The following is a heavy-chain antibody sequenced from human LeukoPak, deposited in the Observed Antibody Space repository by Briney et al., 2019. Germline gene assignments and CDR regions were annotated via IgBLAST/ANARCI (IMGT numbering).Heavy chain of an antibody. CDR3: AKGLNLQWVFDAVDI. Sequence: PGGSLRLSCAASGFAFSSYGMHWVRQAPGKGLEWVALTSYDGSEKYYADSVKGRFTISRDNSKNTLSLQMTSLRSEDTAIYYCAKGLNLQWVFDAVDIWGQGTMVTVSS. D-gene: IGHD4-11*01. CDR2: TSYDGSEK. V-gene: IGHV3-30*18. CDR1: GFAFSSYG. J-gene: IGHJ3*02.